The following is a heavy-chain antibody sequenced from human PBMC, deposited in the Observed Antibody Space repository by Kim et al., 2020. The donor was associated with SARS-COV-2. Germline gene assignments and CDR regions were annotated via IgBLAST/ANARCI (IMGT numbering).Heavy chain of an antibody. CDR1: GYTFTAFG. V-gene: IGHV7-4-1*01. CDR3: ARDGVAMSDYSFDS. Sequence: ASVKVSCKASGYTFTAFGIDWVRQAPGQGLEWMGWINTETGKPTYAQGFTGRFVFSLDTSVSTAYLQIYSLMAEDTAVYYCARDGVAMSDYSFDSWGQGTLVTVSS. CDR2: INTETGKP. J-gene: IGHJ5*01. D-gene: IGHD3-16*01.